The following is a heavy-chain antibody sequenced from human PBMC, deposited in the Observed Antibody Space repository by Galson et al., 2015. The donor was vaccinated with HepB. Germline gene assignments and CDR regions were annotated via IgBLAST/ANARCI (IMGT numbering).Heavy chain of an antibody. CDR3: AKDPYLYSALAGTMAGFDY. CDR2: ISYDGSNK. Sequence: SLRLSCAASGFTFSNYGMHWVRQAPGKGLGWVAVISYDGSNKYYADSVKGRFTISRDNSKNTLYLQMDSLRAEDTALYYCAKDPYLYSALAGTMAGFDYWGQGTLVTVSS. CDR1: GFTFSNYG. J-gene: IGHJ4*02. V-gene: IGHV3-30*18. D-gene: IGHD6-19*01.